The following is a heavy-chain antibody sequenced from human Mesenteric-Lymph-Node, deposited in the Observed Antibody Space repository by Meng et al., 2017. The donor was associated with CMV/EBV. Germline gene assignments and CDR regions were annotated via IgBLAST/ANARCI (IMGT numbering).Heavy chain of an antibody. CDR2: IYYSGST. J-gene: IGHJ4*02. CDR1: GGSISSSSYY. CDR3: ARVDILTGYYPTLDFDY. D-gene: IGHD3-9*01. Sequence: GSLRLSCTVSGGSISSSSYYWGWIRQPPGKGLEWIGSIYYSGSTYYNPSLKSRVTISVDTSKNQFSLKLSSVTAAGTAVYYCARVDILTGYYPTLDFDYWGQGTLVTVSS. V-gene: IGHV4-39*07.